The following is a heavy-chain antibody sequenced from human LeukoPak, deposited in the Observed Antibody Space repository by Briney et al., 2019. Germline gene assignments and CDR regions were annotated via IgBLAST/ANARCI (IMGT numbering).Heavy chain of an antibody. D-gene: IGHD1-1*01. J-gene: IGHJ4*02. CDR2: INERGTDS. CDR1: GFSFSSYS. CDR3: VRDETLWTLDW. V-gene: IGHV3-74*03. Sequence: GGSLRLSCAASGFSFSSYSMKWVRQAPGMGLVWVSHINERGTDSMYAESVKGRFTISRDNAKNTVYLQMNSLRAEDTAVYYCVRDETLWTLDWWGQGTLVSVSS.